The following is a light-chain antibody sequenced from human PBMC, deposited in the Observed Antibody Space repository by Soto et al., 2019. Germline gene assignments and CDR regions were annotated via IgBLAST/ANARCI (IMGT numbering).Light chain of an antibody. CDR3: QQYGGSPYT. Sequence: EIVLTHSPGTLSLSPGERATLSCRASQSVSSSYLAWYQQKPGQAPRLLIYGASSRATGIPDRFSGSGSGTSFTLTLSILEPEDFAVYYCQQYGGSPYTFGQGTKLEI. CDR1: QSVSSSY. V-gene: IGKV3-20*01. CDR2: GAS. J-gene: IGKJ2*01.